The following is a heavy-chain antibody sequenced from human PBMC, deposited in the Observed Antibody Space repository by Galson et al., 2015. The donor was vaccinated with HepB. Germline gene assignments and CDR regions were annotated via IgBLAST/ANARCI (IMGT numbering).Heavy chain of an antibody. CDR3: ARPVSGWPGDAFDI. J-gene: IGHJ3*02. D-gene: IGHD6-19*01. CDR2: IYYSGNT. CDR1: GGSISSSTYY. Sequence: ETLSLTCAVYGGSISSSTYYWGWIRQPPGKGLEWIGSIYYSGNTYYNPSLKSRVTISVDTSKNQFSLKLSSVTAADTAVYYCARPVSGWPGDAFDIWGQGTMVTVSS. V-gene: IGHV4-39*01.